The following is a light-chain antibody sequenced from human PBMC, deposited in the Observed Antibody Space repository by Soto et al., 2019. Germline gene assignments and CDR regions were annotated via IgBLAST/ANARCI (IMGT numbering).Light chain of an antibody. CDR1: TGAVTSGHY. CDR2: DTS. Sequence: QAVVTQEPSLTVSPGGTVTLTCGSSTGAVTSGHYPYWFQQKPGQAPRTLIYDTSNKHSWTPARFSGSLLGGKAALTLSGAQPEDEAEYYCLLSYSGARGVFRG. V-gene: IGLV7-46*01. J-gene: IGLJ2*01. CDR3: LLSYSGARGV.